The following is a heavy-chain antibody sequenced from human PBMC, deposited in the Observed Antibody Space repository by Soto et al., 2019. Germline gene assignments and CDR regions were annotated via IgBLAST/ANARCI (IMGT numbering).Heavy chain of an antibody. CDR1: GYTFTDYY. Sequence: GASVKVSCKASGYTFTDYYMHWVRQAPGQGLEWMGWINPNSGGTNYAQKFQGRVTMTRDTSISTAYMELSRLRSDDTAVYYCARDGYSSSSYDSYYYYGMDVWGQGTTVTVSS. J-gene: IGHJ6*02. D-gene: IGHD6-6*01. V-gene: IGHV1-2*02. CDR2: INPNSGGT. CDR3: ARDGYSSSSYDSYYYYGMDV.